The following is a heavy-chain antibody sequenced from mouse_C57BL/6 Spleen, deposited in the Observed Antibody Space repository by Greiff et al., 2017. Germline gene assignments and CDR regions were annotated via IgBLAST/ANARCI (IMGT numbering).Heavy chain of an antibody. D-gene: IGHD1-1*01. CDR2: ILPGSGST. J-gene: IGHJ4*01. CDR1: GYTFTGYW. CDR3: ARSHYYGSSYNYYAMDD. V-gene: IGHV1-9*01. Sequence: QVQLKESGAELMKPGASVKLSCKATGYTFTGYWIEWVKQRPGHGLEWIGEILPGSGSTNYNEKFKGKATFTADTSSNTAYMQLSSLTTEDSAIYYCARSHYYGSSYNYYAMDDWGQGTSVTVSS.